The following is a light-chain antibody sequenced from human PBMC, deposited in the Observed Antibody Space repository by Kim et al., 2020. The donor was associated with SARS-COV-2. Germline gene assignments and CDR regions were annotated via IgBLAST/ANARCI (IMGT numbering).Light chain of an antibody. CDR3: QQLDTYPIT. CDR2: AAS. CDR1: QGIGSD. Sequence: ASVGDRFTITCRASQGIGSDLAWYHQGPGKAPKLLIYAASTLQSGVPSRYSGSGSGTTFTLTISSLQPEDFATYYCQQLDTYPITFGQGTRLEIK. J-gene: IGKJ5*01. V-gene: IGKV1-9*01.